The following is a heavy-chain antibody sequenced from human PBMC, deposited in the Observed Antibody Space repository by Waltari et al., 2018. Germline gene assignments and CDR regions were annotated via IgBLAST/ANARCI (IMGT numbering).Heavy chain of an antibody. V-gene: IGHV3-23*01. CDR2: ISGGGDST. CDR3: AKGTSINWYEGYFDS. D-gene: IGHD6-13*01. J-gene: IGHJ4*02. CDR1: GFTFSSYA. Sequence: EVQLLESGGGLVQPGGSLRLSCAAPGFTFSSYAMSWVRQAPGEGLEGFSGISGGGDSTYYIDSVKGRFTISRDNSKNTLYLQMNSLRAEDTTVYQCAKGTSINWYEGYFDSWGQGTLVTVSS.